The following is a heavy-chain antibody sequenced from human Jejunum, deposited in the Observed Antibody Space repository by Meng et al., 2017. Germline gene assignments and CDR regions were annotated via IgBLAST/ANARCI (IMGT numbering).Heavy chain of an antibody. CDR2: IGRGTDT. CDR1: GFTFSTNY. V-gene: IGHV3-23*04. Sequence: VGSGGGLEPPGGYLRLSCAYSGFTFSTNYMSWVRRAPGRGLEWVSAIGRGTDTYYADSVKGRFTISRDKPMNTLYLEMNSLRAEDTAVYYCAKHLSGSYTFDYWGQGTLVTVSS. D-gene: IGHD1-26*01. CDR3: AKHLSGSYTFDY. J-gene: IGHJ4*02.